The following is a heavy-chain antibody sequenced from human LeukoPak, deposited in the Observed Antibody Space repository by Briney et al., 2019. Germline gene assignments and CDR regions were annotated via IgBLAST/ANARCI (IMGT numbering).Heavy chain of an antibody. CDR3: ANSKSPTRHFDY. J-gene: IGHJ4*02. V-gene: IGHV3-23*01. D-gene: IGHD2-15*01. CDR2: ISGSGATT. Sequence: PGGSLRLSCAASGFTFSSYAMSWVRQAPGKGLEWVSGISGSGATTSYTDSVKGRFTISRDNSKNTLFLQMNSPRAEDTAVYYCANSKSPTRHFDYWGQGTLVTVSS. CDR1: GFTFSSYA.